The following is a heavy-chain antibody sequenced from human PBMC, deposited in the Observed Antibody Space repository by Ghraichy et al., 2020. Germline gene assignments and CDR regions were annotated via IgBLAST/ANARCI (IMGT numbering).Heavy chain of an antibody. Sequence: GGSLRLSCAASGFTFSTYTMNWVRQAPGKGLEWVSSITSSRSYLNYADSVKGRFTISRDNAKNSLSLQMNSLRAEDTAVYYCVRSTPGYFDYWGQGTLVTVSS. CDR3: VRSTPGYFDY. V-gene: IGHV3-21*01. J-gene: IGHJ4*02. CDR2: ITSSRSYL. CDR1: GFTFSTYT.